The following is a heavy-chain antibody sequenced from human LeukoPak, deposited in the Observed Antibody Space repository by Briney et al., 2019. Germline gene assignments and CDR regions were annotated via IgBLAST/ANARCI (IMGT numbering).Heavy chain of an antibody. Sequence: PGGSLRLSCAASGLTFSSYSMNWVRQAPGKGLEWVSLISSTGGTTYYADSVKGRFTISRDNSENTLYLQMNRLRAEDTAVYYCSTSRPLQSFDCWGQGTLVTVSS. CDR2: ISSTGGTT. CDR3: STSRPLQSFDC. CDR1: GLTFSSYS. J-gene: IGHJ4*02. V-gene: IGHV3-23*01. D-gene: IGHD4-11*01.